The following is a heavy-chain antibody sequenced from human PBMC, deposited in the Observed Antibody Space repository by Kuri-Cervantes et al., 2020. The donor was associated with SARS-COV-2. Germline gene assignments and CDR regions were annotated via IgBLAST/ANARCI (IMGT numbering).Heavy chain of an antibody. D-gene: IGHD4-17*01. CDR3: AKDREVHDYGGSFDY. CDR1: GFTFSDYY. Sequence: GGSLRLSCAASGFTFSDYYMSWIRQAPGKGLEWVSYISSSGSTIYYADSVKGRFTISRDNAKNSLYLQMNSLRAEDTAVYYCAKDREVHDYGGSFDYWGQGTLVTVSS. CDR2: ISSSGSTI. V-gene: IGHV3-11*01. J-gene: IGHJ4*02.